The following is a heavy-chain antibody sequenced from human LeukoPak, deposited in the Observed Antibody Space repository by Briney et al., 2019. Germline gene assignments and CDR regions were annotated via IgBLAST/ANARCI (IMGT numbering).Heavy chain of an antibody. CDR3: ARDYGSGSYHHMFDY. CDR1: GGTFSSYA. D-gene: IGHD1-26*01. CDR2: IIPIFGTA. V-gene: IGHV1-69*13. J-gene: IGHJ4*02. Sequence: GASVKVSCKASGGTFSSYAISWVRQAPGQGLEWMGGIIPIFGTANYAQKFQGRVTITADESTSTAYMELSSLRSEDTAVYYCARDYGSGSYHHMFDYWGQGTLVTVSS.